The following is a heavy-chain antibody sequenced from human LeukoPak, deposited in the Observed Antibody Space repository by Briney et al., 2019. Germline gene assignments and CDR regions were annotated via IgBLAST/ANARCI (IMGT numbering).Heavy chain of an antibody. V-gene: IGHV3-30-3*01. D-gene: IGHD2-2*01. CDR2: ISYDGSNK. CDR3: ATMCTTSCYFDI. CDR1: GFPFRSYA. J-gene: IGHJ3*02. Sequence: GGSLRLSCAASGFPFRSYAMHWVRQAPGKGLEWVAIISYDGSNKFYADPVKGRFPISRDNSKNTLYLQMNSLRTEDTAVYYCATMCTTSCYFDIWGQGTMVTVSS.